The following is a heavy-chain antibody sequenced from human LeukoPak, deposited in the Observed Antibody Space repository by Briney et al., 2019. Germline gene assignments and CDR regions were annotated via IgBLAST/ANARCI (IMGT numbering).Heavy chain of an antibody. CDR3: ARVGSQWELLGYFDY. Sequence: GRSLRLSCAASGFTFSSYAMHWVRQAPGKGLEWVAVISYDGSNKYYADSVKGRFTISRDNSKNTLYLQMNSLRAEDTAVYYCARVGSQWELLGYFDYWGQGTLVTVSS. CDR1: GFTFSSYA. CDR2: ISYDGSNK. V-gene: IGHV3-30-3*01. J-gene: IGHJ4*02. D-gene: IGHD1-26*01.